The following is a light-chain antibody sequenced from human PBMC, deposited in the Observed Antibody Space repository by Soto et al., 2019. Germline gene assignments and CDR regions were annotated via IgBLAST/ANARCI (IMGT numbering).Light chain of an antibody. CDR2: GAS. CDR3: QQYGSSGT. CDR1: QSVRSN. Sequence: VLTQSPATLSVSPGERATLSCRASQSVRSNLAWYKQKPGQAPRLLIYGASTRATGIQDRFSGSGSGTDFTLTISRLEPEEFAVDYCQQYGSSGTFGQGTKVDIK. J-gene: IGKJ1*01. V-gene: IGKV3-20*01.